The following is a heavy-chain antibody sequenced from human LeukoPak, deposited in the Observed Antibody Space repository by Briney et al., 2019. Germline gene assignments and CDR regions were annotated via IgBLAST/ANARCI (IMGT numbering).Heavy chain of an antibody. V-gene: IGHV3-23*01. D-gene: IGHD1-26*01. CDR1: RLSFSSYA. CDR3: AKGLYRYNGSYCFDY. Sequence: GGSLRLSCAASRLSFSSYAMILVRQAPGKGLEWVSAISGSGGSTYYADSVKGRFTISRDNSKNTLYLQMNSLRAEDTAVYYCAKGLYRYNGSYCFDYWGQGTLVTVSS. CDR2: ISGSGGST. J-gene: IGHJ4*02.